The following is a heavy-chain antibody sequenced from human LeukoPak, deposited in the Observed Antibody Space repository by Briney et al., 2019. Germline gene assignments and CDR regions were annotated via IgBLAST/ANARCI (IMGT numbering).Heavy chain of an antibody. CDR3: AKDFGTYEYYFDH. CDR2: IRDSGSDT. Sequence: GGSLRLSCAASGFTFSSYGMSWVRQAPGKGLEWVSAIRDSGSDTYYADSVKGRFTISRDSSKNTLHLQMNSLRAEDTAVYYCAKDFGTYEYYFDHWGQGTLVTVSS. CDR1: GFTFSSYG. D-gene: IGHD1-26*01. V-gene: IGHV3-23*01. J-gene: IGHJ4*02.